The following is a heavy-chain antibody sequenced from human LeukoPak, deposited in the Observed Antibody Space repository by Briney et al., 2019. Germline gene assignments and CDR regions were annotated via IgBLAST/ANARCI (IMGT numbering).Heavy chain of an antibody. V-gene: IGHV5-51*01. J-gene: IGHJ4*02. Sequence: GESLKISCKASGYRFSSYWIGWVRQTAGKGLEWMGSIYVGDSDTKYSPSFQGRVTISVDESITIAYLQWSSLKASDTAVYYCVRGASEIGTYNILTGYYYDYFDSWGQGTLVTVPS. CDR1: GYRFSSYW. D-gene: IGHD3-9*01. CDR2: IYVGDSDT. CDR3: VRGASEIGTYNILTGYYYDYFDS.